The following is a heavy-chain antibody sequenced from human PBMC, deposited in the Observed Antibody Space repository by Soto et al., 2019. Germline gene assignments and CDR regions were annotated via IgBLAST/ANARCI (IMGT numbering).Heavy chain of an antibody. CDR2: IYYSGST. V-gene: IGHV4-31*03. CDR1: GGSISSGGYY. D-gene: IGHD3-10*01. Sequence: SETLSLTCTVSGGSISSGGYYWSWIRQHPXKGLEWIGYIYYSGSTYYNPSLKSRVTISVDTSKNQFSLKLSSVTAADTAVYYCARMNGSGSYYYYGMDVWGQGSTVTVSS. CDR3: ARMNGSGSYYYYGMDV. J-gene: IGHJ6*02.